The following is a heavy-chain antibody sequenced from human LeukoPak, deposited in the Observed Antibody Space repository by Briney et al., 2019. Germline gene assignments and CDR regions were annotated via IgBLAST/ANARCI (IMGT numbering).Heavy chain of an antibody. J-gene: IGHJ6*03. D-gene: IGHD6-19*01. V-gene: IGHV1-2*02. CDR3: ARDRGGSYDSSGWRHYYYMDV. Sequence: ASVKVSCKASGYTFTSYGISWVRQAPGQGLEWMGWINPNSGGTNYAQKFQGRVTMTRDTSISTAYMELSRLRSDDTAVYYCARDRGGSYDSSGWRHYYYMDVWGKGTTVTVSS. CDR1: GYTFTSYG. CDR2: INPNSGGT.